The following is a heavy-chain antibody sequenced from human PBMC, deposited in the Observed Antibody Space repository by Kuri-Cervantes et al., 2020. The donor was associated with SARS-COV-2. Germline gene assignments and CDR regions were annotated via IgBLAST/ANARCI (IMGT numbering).Heavy chain of an antibody. D-gene: IGHD5-24*01. J-gene: IGHJ4*02. CDR1: GFTFSSYW. CDR3: ARARMAGPFDY. V-gene: IGHV3-7*01. Sequence: GESLKISCAASGFTFSSYWMSWVRQAPGKGLEWVANIKQDGSEKYYVDSVKGRFTISRDNAKNSQYLQMNSLRAEDTAVYYCARARMAGPFDYWGQGTLVTVSS. CDR2: IKQDGSEK.